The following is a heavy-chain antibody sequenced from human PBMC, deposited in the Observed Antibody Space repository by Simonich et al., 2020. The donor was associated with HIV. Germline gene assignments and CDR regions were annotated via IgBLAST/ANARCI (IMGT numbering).Heavy chain of an antibody. CDR2: INHDGIT. J-gene: IGHJ5*02. Sequence: QVQLQQWGAGLLKPSETLSLTCAVYGGSFSGHYWSWIRQPPGKGLEWIREINHDGITNYNPSPTSRVLIFVAPSKNQFSLKLSSVTAADTAVYYCARHVSNYYGSGTYYKRGVWFDPWGQGTLVTVSS. CDR3: ARHVSNYYGSGTYYKRGVWFDP. CDR1: GGSFSGHY. D-gene: IGHD3-10*01. V-gene: IGHV4-34*01.